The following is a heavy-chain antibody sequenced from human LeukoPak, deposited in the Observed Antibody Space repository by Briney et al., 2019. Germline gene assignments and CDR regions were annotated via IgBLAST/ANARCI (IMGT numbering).Heavy chain of an antibody. Sequence: SETLSLTCAVSGYSISSGYYWGWIRQPPGKALEWIGSIYHSGSTYYNPSLKSRVTISVDTSKNQFSLKLSSVTAADTSVYYCARLKDEYYDFWSGYSTCDPSGQGTLVTVSS. CDR2: IYHSGST. CDR3: ARLKDEYYDFWSGYSTCDP. V-gene: IGHV4-38-2*01. D-gene: IGHD3-3*01. CDR1: GYSISSGYY. J-gene: IGHJ5*01.